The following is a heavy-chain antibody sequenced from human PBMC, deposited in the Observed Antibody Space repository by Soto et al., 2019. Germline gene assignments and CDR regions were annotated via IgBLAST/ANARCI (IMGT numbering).Heavy chain of an antibody. CDR1: GYTFTSYD. CDR3: ARRPCVVPAANKYNWNYCLMDV. Sequence: ASVKVSCKASGYTFTSYDINWVRQATGQGLEWMGWMNPNSGNTGYAQKFQGRVTMTRNTSISTAYMELSSLRSEDTAVYYCARRPCVVPAANKYNWNYCLMDVWGKGTTVTVSS. J-gene: IGHJ6*03. CDR2: MNPNSGNT. D-gene: IGHD2-2*01. V-gene: IGHV1-8*01.